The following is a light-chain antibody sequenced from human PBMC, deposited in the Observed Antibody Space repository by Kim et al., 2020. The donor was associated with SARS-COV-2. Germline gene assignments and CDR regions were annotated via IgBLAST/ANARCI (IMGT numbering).Light chain of an antibody. CDR3: SAWDSSLSAQV. CDR2: RNN. V-gene: IGLV10-54*01. CDR1: SSNVGNQG. Sequence: QAGLTQPPSVSKGLRQTATLTCTGNSSNVGNQGAAWLQQHQGHPPKLLSYRNNNRPSGISERLSASRSGNTASLTITGLQPEDEADYYCSAWDSSLSAQVFGTGTKVTVL. J-gene: IGLJ1*01.